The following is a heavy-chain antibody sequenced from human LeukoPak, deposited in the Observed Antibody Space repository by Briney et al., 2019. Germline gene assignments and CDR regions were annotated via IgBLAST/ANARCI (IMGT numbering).Heavy chain of an antibody. CDR1: GFTFSSYW. Sequence: PGGSLRLSCAASGFTFSSYWMSWVRQAPGKGLEWVANIKQDGSEKYYVDSVKGRFTISRNNAKNSPYLQMNSLRAEDTAVYYCARGEYYYDSSGLYYFDYWGQGTLVTVSS. V-gene: IGHV3-7*01. CDR2: IKQDGSEK. D-gene: IGHD3-22*01. CDR3: ARGEYYYDSSGLYYFDY. J-gene: IGHJ4*02.